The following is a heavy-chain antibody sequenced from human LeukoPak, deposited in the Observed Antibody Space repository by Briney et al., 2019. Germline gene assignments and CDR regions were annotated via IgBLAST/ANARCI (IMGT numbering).Heavy chain of an antibody. CDR2: IKQDGSEK. V-gene: IGHV3-7*01. Sequence: PGGSLRLSCTASGFTFSTYWMSWVRQAPGKGLEWVANIKQDGSEKYYVDSVKGRFTISRDNAKNTLYLQMNSLRAEDTAVYYCARVTVTYYYDSSGYYSPFDYWGQGTLVTVSS. D-gene: IGHD3-22*01. J-gene: IGHJ4*02. CDR1: GFTFSTYW. CDR3: ARVTVTYYYDSSGYYSPFDY.